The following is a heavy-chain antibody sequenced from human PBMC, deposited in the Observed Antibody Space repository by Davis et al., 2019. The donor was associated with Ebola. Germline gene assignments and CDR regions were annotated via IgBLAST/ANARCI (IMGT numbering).Heavy chain of an antibody. Sequence: ASVKVSCKASGYTFTSYAMHWVRQAPGQRLEWMGWINAGNGNTKYSQKFQGRVTITADKSTSTAYMELSRLRSDDTAVYYCERGDQIGGLRPPHWFDPWGQGALVTVSS. CDR3: ERGDQIGGLRPPHWFDP. D-gene: IGHD3-16*01. CDR2: INAGNGNT. V-gene: IGHV1-3*01. J-gene: IGHJ5*02. CDR1: GYTFTSYA.